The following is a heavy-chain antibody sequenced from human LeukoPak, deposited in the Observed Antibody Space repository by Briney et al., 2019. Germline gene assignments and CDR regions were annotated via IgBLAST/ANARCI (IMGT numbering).Heavy chain of an antibody. J-gene: IGHJ4*02. Sequence: PGGSLRLSCAASGFTFSSYWMSWVRQAPGKGLEWVANIKQDGSEIYYVDSVKGRFTISRDNAKNSLYLQMNSLRAEDTAVYYCARDKIVGATRFDYWGQGTLVTVSS. D-gene: IGHD1-26*01. CDR3: ARDKIVGATRFDY. CDR1: GFTFSSYW. V-gene: IGHV3-7*01. CDR2: IKQDGSEI.